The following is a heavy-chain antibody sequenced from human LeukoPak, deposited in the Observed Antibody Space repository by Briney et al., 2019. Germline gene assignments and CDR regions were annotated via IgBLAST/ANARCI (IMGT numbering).Heavy chain of an antibody. D-gene: IGHD6-19*01. CDR1: GFTFSSYV. CDR2: ISGSGGST. V-gene: IGHV3-23*01. CDR3: AKARAGMYSSGWYSDAFDI. J-gene: IGHJ3*02. Sequence: GGSLRLSCAASGFTFSSYVMSWVRQAPGKGLEWVSAISGSGGSTYYADSVKGRFTISRDNSKNTLYLQMNSLRAEDTAVYYCAKARAGMYSSGWYSDAFDIWGQGKMVTVSS.